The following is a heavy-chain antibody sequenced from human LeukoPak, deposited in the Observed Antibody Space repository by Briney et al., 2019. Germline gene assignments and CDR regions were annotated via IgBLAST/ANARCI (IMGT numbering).Heavy chain of an antibody. V-gene: IGHV4-31*03. CDR3: GRVRKLPLEGGFIDY. D-gene: IGHD4-23*01. Sequence: SETLSLTCTVSGGSISSGGYYWTWIRQHPGEGLEWIGYIYHSGNTYYNPSLKSRIVISVDTSKNQFSLKVTSVTAADTAVDHCGRVRKLPLEGGFIDYWLRGTRVTVS. CDR2: IYHSGNT. CDR1: GGSISSGGYY. J-gene: IGHJ4*02.